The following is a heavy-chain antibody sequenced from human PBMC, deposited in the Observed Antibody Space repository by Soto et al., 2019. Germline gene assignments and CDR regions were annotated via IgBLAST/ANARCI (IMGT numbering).Heavy chain of an antibody. CDR2: IYYSGST. Sequence: SETLSLTCTVSGGSISSYYWSWIRQPPGKGLEWIGYIYYSGSTNYNPSLKSRVTISVDTSKNQFSLKLSSVTAADTAVYYCARDYYDSSGYYCFDYRGQGTLVTVSS. V-gene: IGHV4-59*01. CDR3: ARDYYDSSGYYCFDY. J-gene: IGHJ4*02. D-gene: IGHD3-22*01. CDR1: GGSISSYY.